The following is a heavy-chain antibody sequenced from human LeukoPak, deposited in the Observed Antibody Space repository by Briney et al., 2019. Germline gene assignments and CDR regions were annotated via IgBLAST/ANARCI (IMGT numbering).Heavy chain of an antibody. Sequence: ASVKVSCKASGYTFTGYYMHWVRQAPGQGLEWMGWINPNSCGTNYAQKFQGRVTMTRDTSISTAYMELSRLRSDDTAVYYCARDLVVVPAAFDIWGQGTMVTASS. D-gene: IGHD2-2*01. V-gene: IGHV1-2*02. CDR1: GYTFTGYY. J-gene: IGHJ3*02. CDR2: INPNSCGT. CDR3: ARDLVVVPAAFDI.